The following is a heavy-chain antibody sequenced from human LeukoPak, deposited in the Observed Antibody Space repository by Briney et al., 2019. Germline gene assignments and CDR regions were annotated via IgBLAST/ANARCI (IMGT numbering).Heavy chain of an antibody. CDR3: AILGWLCRNGVCYGG. CDR2: ISSSGRTM. Sequence: PGGSLRLSCAASGFTFSSYEMNWVSQAPGKGLEWISHISSSGRTMYYADSVKGRFTISRDNAKNSLYLQMNSLRAEDTAVYYCAILGWLCRNGVCYGGWGQGILGTVS. J-gene: IGHJ4*02. V-gene: IGHV3-48*03. CDR1: GFTFSSYE. D-gene: IGHD2-8*01.